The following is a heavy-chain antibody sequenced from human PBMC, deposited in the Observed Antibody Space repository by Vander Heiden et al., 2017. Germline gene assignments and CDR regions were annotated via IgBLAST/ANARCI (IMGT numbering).Heavy chain of an antibody. CDR3: VRDMYDSSGYYEALDAY. D-gene: IGHD3-22*01. V-gene: IGHV3-74*03. CDR2: INTDGGST. Sequence: EVQLVESGGGLVQRGESLRLSCAASGFTFTSYWMHWVRQAPGKGLVWVSRINTDGGSTTYADSVKGRFTISRDNAKNTLYLQMNSLRAEDTAVYYCVRDMYDSSGYYEALDAYWGQGTLVTVSS. J-gene: IGHJ4*02. CDR1: GFTFTSYW.